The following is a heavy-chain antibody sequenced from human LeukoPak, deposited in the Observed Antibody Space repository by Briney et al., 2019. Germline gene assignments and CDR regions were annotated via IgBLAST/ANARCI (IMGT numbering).Heavy chain of an antibody. Sequence: SETLSLTCAVYGGSFSGYYWSWIRQPPGKGLEWIGEINHSGSTNYNPSLKSRVTISVDTSKNQFSLKLSSVTAADTAVYYCARDPVSYGGSGFDPWGQGTLVTVSS. V-gene: IGHV4-34*01. CDR3: ARDPVSYGGSGFDP. CDR2: INHSGST. J-gene: IGHJ5*02. CDR1: GGSFSGYY. D-gene: IGHD4-23*01.